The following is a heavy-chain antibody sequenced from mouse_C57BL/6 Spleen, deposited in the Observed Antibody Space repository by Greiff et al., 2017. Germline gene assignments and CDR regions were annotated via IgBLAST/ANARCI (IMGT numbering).Heavy chain of an antibody. CDR2: IYPGDGDT. D-gene: IGHD1-1*01. CDR3: EEGGLLRWAMDY. CDR1: GYAFSSSW. V-gene: IGHV1-82*01. Sequence: VQLQESGPELVKPGASVKISCKASGYAFSSSWMNWVKQRPGKGLEWIGRIYPGDGDTNYNGKFKGKATLTADNSSSTAYMQLSSLTSEDCEVYFCEEGGLLRWAMDYWGQGTSVTVSS. J-gene: IGHJ4*01.